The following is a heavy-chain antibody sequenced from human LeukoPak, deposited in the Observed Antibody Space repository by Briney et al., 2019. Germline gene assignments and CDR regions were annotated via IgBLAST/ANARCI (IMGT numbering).Heavy chain of an antibody. CDR3: ARPGAVRGDSYYPMDV. J-gene: IGHJ6*02. Sequence: SVKVSCKASGGTFSSDAISWVRQAAGQGLEGMGGIIPIFGTANYAQKFQGRVTITADESTSTAYMELSSLRSEDTAVYYCARPGAVRGDSYYPMDVWGQGTTVTVSS. CDR2: IIPIFGTA. V-gene: IGHV1-69*13. CDR1: GGTFSSDA. D-gene: IGHD3-10*01.